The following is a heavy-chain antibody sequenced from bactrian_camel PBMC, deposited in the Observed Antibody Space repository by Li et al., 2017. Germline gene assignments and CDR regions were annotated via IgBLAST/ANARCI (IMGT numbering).Heavy chain of an antibody. CDR2: IYARGST. J-gene: IGHJ4*01. V-gene: IGHV3S53*01. CDR1: TGTFRSAC. CDR3: AAAQPCGDVRRYDWEYFD. Sequence: VQLVESGGGSVQAGGSLRLSCAASTGTFRSACMGWIRQAPGREREGVAAIYARGSTHYADSVKGRFTISKDNAKNTIFLQMNSLKPEDTAMYFCAAAQPCGDVRRYDWEYFDWGQGTQVTVS. D-gene: IGHD3*01.